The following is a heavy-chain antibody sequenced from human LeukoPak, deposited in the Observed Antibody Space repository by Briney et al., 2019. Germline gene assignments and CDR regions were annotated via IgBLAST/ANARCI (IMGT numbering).Heavy chain of an antibody. Sequence: GGSLRLSCAASGFTFSSYGMHWVRQAPGKGLEWVAVISYDGSNKYYADSVKGRFTISRDNSKNTLYLQMNGLRAEDTAVYYCAKGQMGPYYFDYWGQGTLVTVSS. CDR2: ISYDGSNK. V-gene: IGHV3-30*18. CDR3: AKGQMGPYYFDY. D-gene: IGHD2-8*01. J-gene: IGHJ4*02. CDR1: GFTFSSYG.